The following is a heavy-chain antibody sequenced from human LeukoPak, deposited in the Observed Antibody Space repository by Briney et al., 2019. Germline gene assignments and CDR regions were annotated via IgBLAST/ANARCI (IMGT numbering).Heavy chain of an antibody. V-gene: IGHV1-58*02. CDR2: IVVGSGNT. Sequence: SVKVSCKASGFTFTSSAMQWVRQARGQRIEWIGWIVVGSGNTNYAQKFQERVTITRDMSTSTAYMGLSSLRSEDTAVYYCAADSDYGDYVYYMDVWGKGTTVTVSS. D-gene: IGHD4-17*01. CDR1: GFTFTSSA. CDR3: AADSDYGDYVYYMDV. J-gene: IGHJ6*03.